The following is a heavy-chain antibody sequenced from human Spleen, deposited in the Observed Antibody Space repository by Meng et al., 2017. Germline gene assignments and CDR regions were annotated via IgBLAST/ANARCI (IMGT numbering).Heavy chain of an antibody. CDR1: GGSFSDYY. CDR3: ARGPTTVAHDFDY. D-gene: IGHD4-11*01. V-gene: IGHV4-34*01. Sequence: QVPLQEWGAGLLQPSETLSFTCVVSGGSFSDYYWSWTRQPPGKGLEWIGEINHRGNTNYNSFLESRVTISVDTSQNSLSLKLSSVTAADSAVYYCARGPTTVAHDFDYWGQGTLVTVSS. J-gene: IGHJ4*02. CDR2: INHRGNT.